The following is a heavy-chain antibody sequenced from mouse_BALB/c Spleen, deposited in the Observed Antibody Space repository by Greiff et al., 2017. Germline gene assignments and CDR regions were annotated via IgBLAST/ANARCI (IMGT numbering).Heavy chain of an antibody. CDR3: ARIGRYEDY. D-gene: IGHD2-14*01. CDR2: INPGSGGT. CDR1: GYAFTNYL. J-gene: IGHJ2*01. V-gene: IGHV1-54*01. Sequence: QGQLQQSGAELVRPGTSVKVSCKASGYAFTNYLIEWVKQRPGQGLEWIGVINPGSGGTNYNEKFKGKATLTADKSSSTAYMQLSSLTSDDSAVYFCARIGRYEDYWGQGTTLTVSS.